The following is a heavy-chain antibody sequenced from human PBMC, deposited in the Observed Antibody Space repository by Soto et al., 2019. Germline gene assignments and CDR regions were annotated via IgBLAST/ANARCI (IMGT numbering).Heavy chain of an antibody. D-gene: IGHD3-10*01. CDR1: GGSFSGYY. CDR3: ARGGGHRYYYYYYGMDV. V-gene: IGHV4-34*01. Sequence: SETLSLTCAVYGGSFSGYYWSWIRRPPGKGLEWIGEINHSGSTNYNPSLKSRVTISVDTSKNQFSLKLSSVTAADTAVYYCARGGGHRYYYYYYGMDVWGQGTTVTVSS. CDR2: INHSGST. J-gene: IGHJ6*02.